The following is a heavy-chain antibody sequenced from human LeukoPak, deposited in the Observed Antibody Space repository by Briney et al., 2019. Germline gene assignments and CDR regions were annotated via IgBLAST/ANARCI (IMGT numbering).Heavy chain of an antibody. V-gene: IGHV3-48*04. Sequence: GGSLRLSCAASGFTFSSYSMNWVRQAPGKGLEWVSYIRSSSNIIYYADSVKGRFTISRDNTKNSLYLQMNSLRAEDTAVYYCASYYVWGSYRPLYWGQGTLVTVSS. CDR2: IRSSSNII. D-gene: IGHD3-16*02. CDR1: GFTFSSYS. J-gene: IGHJ4*02. CDR3: ASYYVWGSYRPLY.